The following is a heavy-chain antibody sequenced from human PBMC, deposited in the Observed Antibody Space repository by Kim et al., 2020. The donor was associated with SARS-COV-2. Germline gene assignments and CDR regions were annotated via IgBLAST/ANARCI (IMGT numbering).Heavy chain of an antibody. CDR2: ISYDGSNK. V-gene: IGHV3-30*04. D-gene: IGHD2-2*01. CDR1: GFTFSSYA. CDR3: ARTYCSSTSCYGFDY. Sequence: GGSLRLSCAASGFTFSSYAMHWVRQAPGKGLEWVAVISYDGSNKYYADSVKGRFTISRDNSKNTLYLQMNSLRAEDTAVYYCARTYCSSTSCYGFDYWG. J-gene: IGHJ4*01.